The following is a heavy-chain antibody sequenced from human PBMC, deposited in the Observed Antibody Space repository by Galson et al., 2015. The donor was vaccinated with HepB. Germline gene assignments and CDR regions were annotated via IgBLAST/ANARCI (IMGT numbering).Heavy chain of an antibody. D-gene: IGHD6-13*01. Sequence: SLRLSCAGPGFDFNSYTMNWVRQAPGKGLEWVSYISSSSRTIYYADSVKGRLTVSRDNAKKSLFLQMESLRAEDTAVYYCVTRIAGTPLIDYWGQGTLVTVSS. CDR2: ISSSSRTI. J-gene: IGHJ4*02. CDR3: VTRIAGTPLIDY. V-gene: IGHV3-48*04. CDR1: GFDFNSYT.